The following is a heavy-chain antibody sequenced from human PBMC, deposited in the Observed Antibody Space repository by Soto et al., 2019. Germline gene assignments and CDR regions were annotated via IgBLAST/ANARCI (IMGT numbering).Heavy chain of an antibody. Sequence: QVQLQQWGAGLLKPSETVSLTCAVYGGSFIGYYGTWIRQPPGKGLEWIGEINHSGSTNYNPSLKSRVTISADTSKNQFSLRLNSVTAADTAVYYCATLGHYDFWSGFRKGNWFDPWGQGTLVTVSS. V-gene: IGHV4-34*01. CDR2: INHSGST. CDR1: GGSFIGYY. CDR3: ATLGHYDFWSGFRKGNWFDP. D-gene: IGHD3-3*01. J-gene: IGHJ5*02.